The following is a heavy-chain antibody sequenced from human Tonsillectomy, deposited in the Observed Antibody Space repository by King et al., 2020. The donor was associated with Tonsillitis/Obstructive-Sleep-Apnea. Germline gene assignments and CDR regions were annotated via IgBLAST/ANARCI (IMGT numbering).Heavy chain of an antibody. CDR2: ISSSSSYI. CDR1: GFTFSSYS. D-gene: IGHD3-22*01. Sequence: VQLVESGGGLVKPGGSLRLSCAASGFTFSSYSMNWVRQAPGKGLEWVSSISSSSSYIYYADSVKGRFTISRDNAKNSLYLQMNSLRAEDTAVYYCARGWAAGDSSGYYYWYFDLWGRGTLVTVSS. J-gene: IGHJ2*01. CDR3: ARGWAAGDSSGYYYWYFDL. V-gene: IGHV3-21*01.